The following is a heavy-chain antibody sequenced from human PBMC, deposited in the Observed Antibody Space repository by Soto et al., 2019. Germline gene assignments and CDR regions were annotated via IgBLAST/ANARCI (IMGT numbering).Heavy chain of an antibody. J-gene: IGHJ4*02. V-gene: IGHV3-74*01. D-gene: IGHD3-10*01. CDR3: ARDLGTVNAFQVFDY. CDR1: GFTFSSYW. Sequence: EVQLVESGGGLVQLGGSLRLSCAASGFTFSSYWMHWVRQTPGKGLVWVSRINGDGSSPISADSVKGRFTISRDNARNTVYLQMNSLRAEDAAIYYCARDLGTVNAFQVFDYWGQGTLVTVSS. CDR2: INGDGSSP.